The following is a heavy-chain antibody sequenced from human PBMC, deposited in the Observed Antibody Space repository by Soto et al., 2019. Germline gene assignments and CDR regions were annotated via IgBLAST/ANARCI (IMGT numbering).Heavy chain of an antibody. CDR3: ASEDPIAVWFDP. CDR2: INSDGSST. J-gene: IGHJ5*02. V-gene: IGHV3-74*01. CDR1: GFTFSSYW. D-gene: IGHD6-19*01. Sequence: EVQLVESGVGLVQPGGSLRLSCAASGFTFSSYWMHWVRQAPGKGLVWVSRINSDGSSTSYADSVKGRFTISRDNAKNTLYLQMNSLRAEDTAVYYCASEDPIAVWFDPWGQGTLVTVSS.